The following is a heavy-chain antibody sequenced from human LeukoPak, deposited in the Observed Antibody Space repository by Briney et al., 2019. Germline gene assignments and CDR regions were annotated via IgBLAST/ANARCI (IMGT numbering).Heavy chain of an antibody. CDR2: INYGGDTT. V-gene: IGHV3-23*01. J-gene: IGHJ4*02. CDR1: EFTFSTYA. Sequence: GGSLRLSCAASEFTFSTYAMSWVRQAPGRGLEWVSSINYGGDTTYYADSVKGRFTISRDNSKNTLYLQMNRLRAEDTAVYYCASATESYDYWGQGTLVTVSS. CDR3: ASATESYDY.